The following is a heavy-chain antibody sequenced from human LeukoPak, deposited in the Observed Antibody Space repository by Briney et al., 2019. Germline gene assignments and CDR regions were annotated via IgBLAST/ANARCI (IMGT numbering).Heavy chain of an antibody. D-gene: IGHD3-22*01. CDR3: ARAGYYDSSGYYNYFDY. CDR2: IIPIFGTA. CDR1: GGTFSSYA. J-gene: IGHJ4*02. V-gene: IGHV1-69*01. Sequence: SVKVSCKASGGTFSSYAISWVRQAPGQGPEWMGGIIPIFGTANYAQKFQGRVTITADESTSTAYMELSSLRSEDTAVYYCARAGYYDSSGYYNYFDYWGQGTLVTVSS.